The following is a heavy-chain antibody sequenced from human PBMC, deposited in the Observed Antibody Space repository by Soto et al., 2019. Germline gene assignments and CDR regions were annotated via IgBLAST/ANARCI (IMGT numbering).Heavy chain of an antibody. V-gene: IGHV4-34*01. CDR3: ARGLNLSGSGSFDYYYYGMDV. D-gene: IGHD3-10*01. Sequence: PSETLSLTCAVYGGYFSGYYWSWIRQPPGKGLECIGEINHSGSTNYNPSLKGRVTISVDTSKNQFSLKLSSVTAADTAVYYCARGLNLSGSGSFDYYYYGMDVWGQGTTVTVSS. J-gene: IGHJ6*02. CDR2: INHSGST. CDR1: GGYFSGYY.